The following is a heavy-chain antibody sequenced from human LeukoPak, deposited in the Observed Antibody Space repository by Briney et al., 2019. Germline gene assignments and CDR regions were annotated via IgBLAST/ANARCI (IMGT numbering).Heavy chain of an antibody. J-gene: IGHJ5*02. D-gene: IGHD4-17*01. Sequence: ASVKVSRKASGYTFTSYDINWVRQATGQGLEWMGWMNPNSGNTGYAQKFQGRVTMTRNTSISTAYMELSSLRSEDTAVYYCARVDYGDYGFDPWGQGTLVTVSS. CDR3: ARVDYGDYGFDP. CDR2: MNPNSGNT. V-gene: IGHV1-8*01. CDR1: GYTFTSYD.